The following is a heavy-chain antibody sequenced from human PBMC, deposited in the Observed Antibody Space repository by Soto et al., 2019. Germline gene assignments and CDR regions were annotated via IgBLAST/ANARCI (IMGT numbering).Heavy chain of an antibody. V-gene: IGHV3-30*18. CDR1: GFTFSSYG. CDR2: ISYDGSNK. D-gene: IGHD3-10*01. J-gene: IGHJ4*02. Sequence: GGSLRLSCAASGFTFSSYGMHWVRQAPGKGLEWVAVISYDGSNKYYADSVKGRFTISRDNSKNTLYLQMNSLRAEDTAVYYCAKDFRGVISFYFDYWGQGTLVTVSS. CDR3: AKDFRGVISFYFDY.